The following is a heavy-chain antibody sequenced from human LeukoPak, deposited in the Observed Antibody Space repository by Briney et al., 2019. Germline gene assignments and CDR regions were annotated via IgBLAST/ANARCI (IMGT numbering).Heavy chain of an antibody. D-gene: IGHD2-2*02. CDR3: ARGPVSGYCSSTSCYTYYFDY. Sequence: GASVKVSCKASGYTFTSYDINWVRQATGQGLEWMGWMSPNSGNTGYAQKFRGRVTMTRNTSISTAYMELSSLRSEDTAVYYCARGPVSGYCSSTSCYTYYFDYWGQGTLVTVSS. J-gene: IGHJ4*02. CDR1: GYTFTSYD. V-gene: IGHV1-8*01. CDR2: MSPNSGNT.